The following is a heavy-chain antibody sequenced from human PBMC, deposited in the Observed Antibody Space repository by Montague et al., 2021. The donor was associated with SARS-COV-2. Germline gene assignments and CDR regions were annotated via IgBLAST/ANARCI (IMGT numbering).Heavy chain of an antibody. CDR1: GASVSHNL. CDR3: VRDPAPSGSGTFYDY. D-gene: IGHD1-26*01. J-gene: IGHJ4*02. V-gene: IGHV4-59*02. CDR2: VYYSSSS. Sequence: SETLSLTCTVSGASVSHNLWTWILQPPGEKLEWIGYVYYSSSSSYNTSXXCRVSIAVDTSKNQFSLRLSTVTAADTAIYYCVRDPAPSGSGTFYDYWGQGTLVAVSS.